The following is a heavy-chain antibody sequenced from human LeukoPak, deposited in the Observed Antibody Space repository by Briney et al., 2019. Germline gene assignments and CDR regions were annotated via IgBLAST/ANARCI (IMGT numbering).Heavy chain of an antibody. J-gene: IGHJ5*02. CDR1: GYTFTDYY. D-gene: IGHD4-23*01. CDR3: ARDRGGDWFDP. Sequence: ASVKVSCKASGYTFTDYYVHWVRQAPGQGLEWMGWINPNGAVTNYAQKFQGRVTLTRDTSISTDYMELSGLTSDDTAVYYCARDRGGDWFDPWGQGTLVTVSS. CDR2: INPNGAVT. V-gene: IGHV1-2*02.